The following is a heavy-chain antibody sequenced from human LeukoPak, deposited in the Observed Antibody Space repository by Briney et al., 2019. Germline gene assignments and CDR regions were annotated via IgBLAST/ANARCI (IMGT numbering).Heavy chain of an antibody. CDR1: GFTFSSYA. CDR2: ISGSGGST. Sequence: PGGSLRLSCAASGFTFSSYAMSWVRQAPGKGLEWVSAISGSGGSTYYADSVKGRFTISRDNSKNTLYLQMNSLRAEDTAVYYCAKDALGYSGYDWYYFDYWGQGTLVTVSS. J-gene: IGHJ4*02. V-gene: IGHV3-23*01. D-gene: IGHD5-12*01. CDR3: AKDALGYSGYDWYYFDY.